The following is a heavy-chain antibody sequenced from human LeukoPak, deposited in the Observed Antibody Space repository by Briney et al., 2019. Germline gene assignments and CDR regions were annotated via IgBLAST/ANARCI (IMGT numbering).Heavy chain of an antibody. CDR2: ISSSSSYI. CDR1: GFTFSRYS. J-gene: IGHJ4*02. CDR3: ARVAYDSSGYYGD. V-gene: IGHV3-21*01. D-gene: IGHD3-22*01. Sequence: PGGSLRLSCAASGFTFSRYSMNWVRQAPGKGLEWVSSISSSSSYIYYADSVKGRFTISRDNAKSSLFLQINSLRVEDTAVYYCARVAYDSSGYYGDWGQGTLDTVSS.